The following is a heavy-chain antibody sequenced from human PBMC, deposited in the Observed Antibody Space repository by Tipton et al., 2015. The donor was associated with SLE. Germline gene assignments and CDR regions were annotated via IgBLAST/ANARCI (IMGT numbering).Heavy chain of an antibody. CDR2: IYYSGST. J-gene: IGHJ4*02. Sequence: TLSLTCTVSGGSISSYYLSWIRQAPGKGLEWIGYIYYSGSTNYNPSLKSRVTISVDTSKNQFSLKLSSVTAADTAVYYCARVTGDPALDYWGQGTLVTVSS. V-gene: IGHV4-59*12. CDR3: ARVTGDPALDY. CDR1: GGSISSYY. D-gene: IGHD7-27*01.